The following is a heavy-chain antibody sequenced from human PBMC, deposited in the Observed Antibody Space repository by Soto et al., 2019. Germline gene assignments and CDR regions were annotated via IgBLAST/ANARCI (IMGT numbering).Heavy chain of an antibody. CDR3: ARDGTFDI. Sequence: QVQLVPSGAEVKKPGASVKVSCQASGYTFTKYFIQWIRQGPGQDLEWVGLINPAGGTTSYAQKFQGRVTMTRDTSTRTVFMELTSLRSDDTGVYFCARDGTFDIWGQGTLVTVSS. D-gene: IGHD1-7*01. CDR2: INPAGGTT. CDR1: GYTFTKYF. V-gene: IGHV1-46*01. J-gene: IGHJ4*02.